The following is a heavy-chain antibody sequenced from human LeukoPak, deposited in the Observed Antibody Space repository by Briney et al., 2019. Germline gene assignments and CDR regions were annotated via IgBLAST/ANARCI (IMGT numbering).Heavy chain of an antibody. D-gene: IGHD6-13*01. CDR3: ARGSWYWVY. CDR1: GFTFSSYT. V-gene: IGHV3-48*01. CDR2: IMRTAADVT. Sequence: GGSLRLSCAASGFTFSSYTMNWVRQAPGKGLEWISYIMRTAADVTSYADSVEGRFTISRDDAKNSLYLEMNSLRAEDTALYFCARGSWYWVYWGQGTLVTVSS. J-gene: IGHJ4*02.